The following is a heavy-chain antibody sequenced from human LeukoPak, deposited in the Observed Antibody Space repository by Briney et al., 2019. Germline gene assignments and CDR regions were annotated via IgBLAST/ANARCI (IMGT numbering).Heavy chain of an antibody. D-gene: IGHD2-2*01. CDR2: IGGSSGAT. CDR1: GFTFSSCS. Sequence: GGSLRLSCAASGFTFSSCSMSWVRQTPGKGLEWVSAIGGSSGATFYADSVKGRFTISRDISKNTLYLQMNSLRADDTAVYYCAKDPGTSSKHDYWGQGTLVTVSS. V-gene: IGHV3-23*01. J-gene: IGHJ4*02. CDR3: AKDPGTSSKHDY.